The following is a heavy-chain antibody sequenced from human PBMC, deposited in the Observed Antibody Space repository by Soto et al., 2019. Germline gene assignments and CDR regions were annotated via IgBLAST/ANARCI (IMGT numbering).Heavy chain of an antibody. CDR2: ISGSGGST. Sequence: GGPLRLSLSASGFTFSSDAMSWVRQAPGKGLEWVSAISGSGGSTYYADSVKGRFTISRDNSKNTLYLQMNSLRAEDTAVYSCAKEGLRDGYMYDYWGQGTLVTVSS. V-gene: IGHV3-23*01. D-gene: IGHD5-12*01. CDR1: GFTFSSDA. CDR3: AKEGLRDGYMYDY. J-gene: IGHJ4*02.